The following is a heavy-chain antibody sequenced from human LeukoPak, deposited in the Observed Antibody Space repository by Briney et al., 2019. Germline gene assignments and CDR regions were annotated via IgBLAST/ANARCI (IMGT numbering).Heavy chain of an antibody. D-gene: IGHD3-16*01. CDR1: GGTFSSYA. Sequence: GASVKVSCKASGGTFSSYAISWVRQAPGQGLEWMGRTIPILGIANYAQKFQGRVTITAVKSTSTAYMELSSLRSEDTAVYYCARGVPMDVWGQGTTVTVSS. J-gene: IGHJ6*02. CDR2: TIPILGIA. CDR3: ARGVPMDV. V-gene: IGHV1-69*04.